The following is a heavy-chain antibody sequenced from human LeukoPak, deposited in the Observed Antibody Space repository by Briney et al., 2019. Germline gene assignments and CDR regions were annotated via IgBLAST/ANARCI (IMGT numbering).Heavy chain of an antibody. CDR3: ARSQGYSYGSSY. Sequence: SVKVSCKAPGGSFGRYAIGWVRQAPGQGLEWMGGIVPILGTANCAQKFQGRVTITADDSTGTAYMELTSLRSADTAVYYCARSQGYSYGSSYWGQGTLVTVSS. J-gene: IGHJ4*02. V-gene: IGHV1-69*13. D-gene: IGHD5-18*01. CDR1: GGSFGRYA. CDR2: IVPILGTA.